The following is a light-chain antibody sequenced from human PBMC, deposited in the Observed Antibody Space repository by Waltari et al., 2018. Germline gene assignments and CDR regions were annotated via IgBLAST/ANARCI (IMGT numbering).Light chain of an antibody. Sequence: QSVPTQPPYASGAPGPRVPLSRSGSTSKLGAAPHLNRYHQLPGTAPKLLRYGNTNRPSGVPDRFSGSKSGTSASLAITGLQAEDEADYYGQSYDSSLSGSVFGGGTKLTVL. V-gene: IGLV1-40*01. CDR3: QSYDSSLSGSV. CDR2: GNT. CDR1: TSKLGAAPH. J-gene: IGLJ3*02.